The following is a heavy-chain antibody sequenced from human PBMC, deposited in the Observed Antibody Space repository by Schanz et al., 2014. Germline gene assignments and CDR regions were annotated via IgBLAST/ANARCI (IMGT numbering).Heavy chain of an antibody. D-gene: IGHD6-6*01. J-gene: IGHJ6*02. CDR2: IWYDGNNK. CDR3: AKSWKGHPIEVRPGWSDGMDV. V-gene: IGHV3-33*06. Sequence: VQLVESGGGVVQPGRSLRLSCAASGFTFSSYGMHWVRQAPGKGLEWVAVIWYDGNNKFYADSVKGRFTISRDNSKNTLYLQMNSLRAEDTAVYYCAKSWKGHPIEVRPGWSDGMDVWGQGTTVTVSS. CDR1: GFTFSSYG.